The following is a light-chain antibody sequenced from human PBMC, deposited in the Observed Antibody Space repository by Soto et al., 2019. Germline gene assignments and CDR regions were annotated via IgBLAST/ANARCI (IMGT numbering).Light chain of an antibody. CDR3: QHYGNSLFT. CDR2: GAS. CDR1: QSVSSSY. Sequence: EIVLTQSPGTLSLSPAERATLSCRASQSVSSSYLAWYQQKPGQAPRLLIYGASSRATGIPDRFSGSGSGTDFTLTISRLEPEDFAVYYCQHYGNSLFTFGPGTKVDIK. J-gene: IGKJ3*01. V-gene: IGKV3-20*01.